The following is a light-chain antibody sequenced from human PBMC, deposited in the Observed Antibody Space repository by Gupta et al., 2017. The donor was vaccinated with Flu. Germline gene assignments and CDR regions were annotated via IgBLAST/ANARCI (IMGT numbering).Light chain of an antibody. V-gene: IGKV1-9*01. CDR3: QQLNSYPRLT. J-gene: IGKJ4*01. Sequence: DRVTITCRASQGISSYLAWYQQKPGKAPKVLIYAASTLQSGVPSRFSGSGSGTEFTLTISSLQPEDFATYYCQQLNSYPRLTFGGGTKVEIK. CDR2: AAS. CDR1: QGISSY.